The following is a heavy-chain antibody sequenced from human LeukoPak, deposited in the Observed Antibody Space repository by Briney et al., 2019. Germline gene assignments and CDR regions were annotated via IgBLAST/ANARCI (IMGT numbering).Heavy chain of an antibody. J-gene: IGHJ4*02. CDR2: ISYDGSNK. Sequence: GGSLILSCAAAGFTFSSYGMHWVRPAPGKGLEGVAVISYDGSNKYYAASVKGRFTISRDNAKNSLYLQMNSLRAEDTAVYYCARDRGSYTFDYWGQGTLVTVSS. D-gene: IGHD1-26*01. CDR3: ARDRGSYTFDY. CDR1: GFTFSSYG. V-gene: IGHV3-30*03.